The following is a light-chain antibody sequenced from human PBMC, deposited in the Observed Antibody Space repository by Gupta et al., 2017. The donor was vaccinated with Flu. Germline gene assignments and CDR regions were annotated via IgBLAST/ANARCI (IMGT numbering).Light chain of an antibody. J-gene: IGKJ2*01. V-gene: IGKV3-20*01. CDR2: GTI. CDR1: QKMSSSD. Sequence: ELVLTQSPDTLSLSPGERATLSCRASQKMSSSDLAWHQQRPGQAPGLLISGTINRAAGTPDRFTGSGSGTEFTLTINDLEPGDSALYFCQQYGGSPLYTFGQGTKLEIK. CDR3: QQYGGSPLYT.